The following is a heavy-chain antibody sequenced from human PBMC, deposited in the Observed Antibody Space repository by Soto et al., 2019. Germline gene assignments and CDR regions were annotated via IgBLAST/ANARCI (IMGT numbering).Heavy chain of an antibody. CDR1: GYTFNSYY. CDR3: ASSTTIQNWFDP. D-gene: IGHD3-3*01. Sequence: ASLKVSCKASGYTFNSYYMHWVRQAPGQGLEWMGIINPSGGSTSYAQKFQGRVTMTRDTSTSTVYMELSSLRSEDTAVYYCASSTTIQNWFDPWGQGTLVTFSS. V-gene: IGHV1-46*02. J-gene: IGHJ5*02. CDR2: INPSGGST.